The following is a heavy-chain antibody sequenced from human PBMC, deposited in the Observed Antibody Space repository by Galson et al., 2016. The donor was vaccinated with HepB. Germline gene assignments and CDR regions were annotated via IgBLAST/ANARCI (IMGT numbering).Heavy chain of an antibody. CDR2: ISKTGDTA. V-gene: IGHV3-30-3*01. CDR1: GFTFSDWD. J-gene: IGHJ6*03. D-gene: IGHD1-26*01. CDR3: ARDFKLGAPDYMDV. Sequence: SLRLSCAASGFTFSDWDFHWVRQAPCKGLDWVAVISKTGDTAFYGDSVKGRFTISRDNSKNTVDLQIHSLRSEDAAVYFCARDFKLGAPDYMDVWGKGTTVTVS.